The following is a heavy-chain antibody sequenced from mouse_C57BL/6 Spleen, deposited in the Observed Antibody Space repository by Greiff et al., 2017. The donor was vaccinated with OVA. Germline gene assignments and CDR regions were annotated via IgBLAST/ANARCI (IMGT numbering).Heavy chain of an antibody. CDR3: ARGGYYYGSPWYFDV. Sequence: QVQLQQSGPELVKPGASVKISCKASGYTFTDYYINWVKQRPGQGLEWIGWIFPGSGSTYYNEKFKGKATLTVDKSSSTAYMLLSRLTSEDSAVYFCARGGYYYGSPWYFDVWGTGTTVTSPQ. J-gene: IGHJ1*03. CDR1: GYTFTDYY. V-gene: IGHV1-75*01. CDR2: IFPGSGST. D-gene: IGHD1-1*01.